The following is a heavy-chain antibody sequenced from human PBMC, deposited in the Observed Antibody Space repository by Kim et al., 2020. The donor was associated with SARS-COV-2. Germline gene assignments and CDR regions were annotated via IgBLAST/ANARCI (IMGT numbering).Heavy chain of an antibody. J-gene: IGHJ6*03. CDR2: MNPNSGNT. D-gene: IGHD3-3*01. Sequence: ASVKVSCKASGYTFTSYDINWVRQATGQGLEWMGWMNPNSGNTGYAQKFQGRVTMTRNTSISTAYMELSSLRSEDTAVYYCARETRRITIFGVLTAPNYYYYYMDVWGKGTTVTVSS. CDR3: ARETRRITIFGVLTAPNYYYYYMDV. V-gene: IGHV1-8*01. CDR1: GYTFTSYD.